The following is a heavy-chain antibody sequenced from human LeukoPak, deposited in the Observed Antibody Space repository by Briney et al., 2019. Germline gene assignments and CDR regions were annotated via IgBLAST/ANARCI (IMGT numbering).Heavy chain of an antibody. D-gene: IGHD4/OR15-4a*01. J-gene: IGHJ5*02. CDR3: ARDGKDYGGNYRPNWFDP. CDR1: GSTCSSYA. Sequence: ASVKVSCKASGSTCSSYAISWVRQAPGQGLEWMGRIIPIFGTADYAQKFQCRVTITTDESTSTAYIELCSLRSEDTAVYYCARDGKDYGGNYRPNWFDPWGQGTLVTVSS. V-gene: IGHV1-69*05. CDR2: IIPIFGTA.